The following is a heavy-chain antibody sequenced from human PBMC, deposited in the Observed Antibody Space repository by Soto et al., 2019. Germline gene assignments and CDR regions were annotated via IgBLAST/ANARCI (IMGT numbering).Heavy chain of an antibody. J-gene: IGHJ6*02. D-gene: IGHD6-13*01. V-gene: IGHV3-23*01. CDR2: ISGGGGST. CDR3: ARGGGSSSWHRGAYYYYGMDV. Sequence: EVQLLESGGGLVQPGGSLRLSCAASGFTFSSYAMSWVRQAPGKGLEWVSAISGGGGSTYYADSVKGRVTISRDNSKNTLYLQMNSLRAEDTAVYYCARGGGSSSWHRGAYYYYGMDVWGQGTTVTVSS. CDR1: GFTFSSYA.